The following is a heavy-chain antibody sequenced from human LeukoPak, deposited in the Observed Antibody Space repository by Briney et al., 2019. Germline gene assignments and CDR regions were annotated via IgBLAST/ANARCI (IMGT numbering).Heavy chain of an antibody. D-gene: IGHD3-10*01. CDR2: ISGSGGST. Sequence: PGGSLRLSCAASGFTFSSYAMSWVRQAPGKGLEWVSAISGSGGSTYYADSVKGRFTISRDNSKNTLYLQMNSLRAEDTAVYYCAKDRVDYYGSGSSFDYWGQGTLVTVSS. J-gene: IGHJ4*02. CDR3: AKDRVDYYGSGSSFDY. CDR1: GFTFSSYA. V-gene: IGHV3-23*01.